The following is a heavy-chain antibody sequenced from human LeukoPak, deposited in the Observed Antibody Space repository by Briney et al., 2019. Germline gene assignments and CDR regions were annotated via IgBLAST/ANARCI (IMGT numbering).Heavy chain of an antibody. CDR1: GFTFSSYW. Sequence: GGSLRLSCAASGFTFSSYWMSWVRQAPGKGLEWVGGISGSGGGTNYADSEKGRFTISRDNSKNTLYLQMNSLSAEDTAVYFCAKRGVIIRVILVGFHKEAYYFVSWGQGALVTVSS. J-gene: IGHJ4*02. V-gene: IGHV3-23*01. CDR3: AKRGVIIRVILVGFHKEAYYFVS. CDR2: ISGSGGGT. D-gene: IGHD3-10*01.